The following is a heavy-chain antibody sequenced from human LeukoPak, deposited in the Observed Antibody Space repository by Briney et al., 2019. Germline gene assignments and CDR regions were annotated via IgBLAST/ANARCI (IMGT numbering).Heavy chain of an antibody. CDR2: INHRGST. CDR1: GGSFSGYY. CDR3: ARAPEYYDILTGYQIYYFDY. Sequence: PSETLSLTCAVYGGSFSGYYWSWIRQPPGKGLEWIGEINHRGSTNYNPSFKSRVTISVDASKNQFSLKLSAMTAADTAVYYCARAPEYYDILTGYQIYYFDYWGQGTLVTVSS. V-gene: IGHV4-34*01. D-gene: IGHD3-9*01. J-gene: IGHJ4*02.